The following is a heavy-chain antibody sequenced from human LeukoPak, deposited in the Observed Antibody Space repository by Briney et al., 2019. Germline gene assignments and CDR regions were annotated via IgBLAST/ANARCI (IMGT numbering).Heavy chain of an antibody. J-gene: IGHJ6*03. V-gene: IGHV1-46*01. CDR1: GYTFSSYY. CDR2: INPSGGST. CDR3: ARAGEAVAGTEGHYYYMDV. Sequence: GASVKVSCKAYGYTFSSYYMHWVRQAPGQGLEWMGIINPSGGSTRYAQKLPGRVSMTRDTSTSTVDMELNSLRSEDTAVYYCARAGEAVAGTEGHYYYMDVWGKGTTVTISS. D-gene: IGHD6-19*01.